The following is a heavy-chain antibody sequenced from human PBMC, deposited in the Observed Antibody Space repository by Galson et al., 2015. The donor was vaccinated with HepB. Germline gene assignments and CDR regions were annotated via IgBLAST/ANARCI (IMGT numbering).Heavy chain of an antibody. Sequence: ETLSLTCTVSGGSIFSSLYYWDWIREPPGKGLEWIGTVYYSGSTSYNPSLKSRVTISVDTSKNQFSLKLTSVTAADTAIYYCARHPLRDYRRHYYYGLDVWGQGTTVTVSS. D-gene: IGHD4-11*01. J-gene: IGHJ6*02. CDR2: VYYSGST. V-gene: IGHV4-39*01. CDR3: ARHPLRDYRRHYYYGLDV. CDR1: GGSIFSSLYY.